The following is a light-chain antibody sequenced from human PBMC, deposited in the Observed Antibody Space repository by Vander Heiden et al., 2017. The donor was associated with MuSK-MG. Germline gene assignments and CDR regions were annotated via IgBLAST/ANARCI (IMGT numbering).Light chain of an antibody. J-gene: IGKJ4*01. CDR2: AAS. V-gene: IGKV1-27*01. CDR3: QKDNGAPLT. Sequence: DIHIIQSASSLSASVGVRVTISCRPSQGISNYLAWYQQKPGKVPELLISAASTSQSEVQSRFSDQGSGTDFTLTINSLQPEAVATSYCQKDNGAPLTFGGGTKVEIK. CDR1: QGISNY.